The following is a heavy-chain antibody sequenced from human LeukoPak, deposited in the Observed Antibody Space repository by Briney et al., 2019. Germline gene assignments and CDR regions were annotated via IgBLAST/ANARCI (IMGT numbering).Heavy chain of an antibody. CDR3: ARAPIAAARLLDY. CDR1: GFTFDDYA. V-gene: IGHV3-9*01. J-gene: IGHJ4*02. Sequence: PGRSLRLSCAASGFTFDDYAMHWVRQAPGKGLEWDSGISWNSGSIGYADSVKGRFTISRDNAKNSLYLQMNSLRAEDTAVYYCARAPIAAARLLDYWGQGTLVTVSS. D-gene: IGHD6-13*01. CDR2: ISWNSGSI.